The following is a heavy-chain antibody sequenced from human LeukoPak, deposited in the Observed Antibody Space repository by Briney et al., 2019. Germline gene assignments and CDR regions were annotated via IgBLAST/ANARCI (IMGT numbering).Heavy chain of an antibody. CDR3: AKERQTGDYFTSDY. Sequence: GGSLRLSCAASGFTVSSNYMSWVRQAPGKGLEWVSAINGRGITYYAGSVKGRFTISRDNSENTLYLQMNSLTVDDTAVYFCAKERQTGDYFTSDYWGQGTLVTVSS. CDR2: INGRGIT. CDR1: GFTVSSNY. V-gene: IGHV3-53*01. D-gene: IGHD4-17*01. J-gene: IGHJ4*02.